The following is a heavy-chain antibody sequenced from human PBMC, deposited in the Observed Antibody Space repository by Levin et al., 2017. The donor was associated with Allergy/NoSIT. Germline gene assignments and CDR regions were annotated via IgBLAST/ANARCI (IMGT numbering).Heavy chain of an antibody. J-gene: IGHJ6*02. CDR1: GFTFSSYE. D-gene: IGHD3-22*01. V-gene: IGHV3-48*03. CDR2: ISSSGSTI. CDR3: ARGVSMIVVVLTPGGMDD. Sequence: GGSLRLSCAASGFTFSSYEMNWVRQAPGKGLEWVSYISSSGSTIYYADSVKGRFTISRNNAKNSMYLQMNSLRTEETAVYYCARGVSMIVVVLTPGGMDDWGQGTTVTVSS.